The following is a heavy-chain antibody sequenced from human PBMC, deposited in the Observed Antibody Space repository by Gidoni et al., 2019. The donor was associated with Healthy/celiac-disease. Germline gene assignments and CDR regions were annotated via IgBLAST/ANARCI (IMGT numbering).Heavy chain of an antibody. CDR1: RFTFDDYA. CDR2: ISWNSGSI. J-gene: IGHJ4*02. Sequence: EVQLVESGGGLVQPGRSLRLSCAASRFTFDDYAMHWVRQAPGKGLEGVSGISWNSGSIGYADSVKGRFTISRDNAKNSLYLQMNSLRAEDTALYYCAKTYQAYDYGGDFDYWGQGTLVTVSS. CDR3: AKTYQAYDYGGDFDY. D-gene: IGHD4-17*01. V-gene: IGHV3-9*01.